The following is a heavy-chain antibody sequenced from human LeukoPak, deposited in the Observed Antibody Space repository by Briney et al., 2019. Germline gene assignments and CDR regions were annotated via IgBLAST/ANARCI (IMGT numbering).Heavy chain of an antibody. D-gene: IGHD3-10*02. CDR3: ARSTGSTMFIDY. J-gene: IGHJ4*02. Sequence: SETLSLTCTVSGGSISPYYLSWIRQPPGKGLEWLGYIYYSGNTDYNPSLKSRVAISVDTSKNQFSLKLSSVTAADTAVYYCARSTGSTMFIDYWGQGTLVTVSS. V-gene: IGHV4-59*01. CDR2: IYYSGNT. CDR1: GGSISPYY.